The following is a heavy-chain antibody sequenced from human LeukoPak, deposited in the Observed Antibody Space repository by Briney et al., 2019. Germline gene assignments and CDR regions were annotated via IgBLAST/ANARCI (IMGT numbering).Heavy chain of an antibody. J-gene: IGHJ6*03. CDR3: ARQRYYGSGSYFTLYYYYYMDV. D-gene: IGHD3-10*01. Sequence: SETQSLTCTVSGGSISSYYWSWIRQPAGKELEWIGRIYTSGTTHYNPSLKSRVTMSVDTSKNQFSLKLSSVTAADTAVYYCARQRYYGSGSYFTLYYYYYMDVWGKGTTVTISS. V-gene: IGHV4-4*07. CDR1: GGSISSYY. CDR2: IYTSGTT.